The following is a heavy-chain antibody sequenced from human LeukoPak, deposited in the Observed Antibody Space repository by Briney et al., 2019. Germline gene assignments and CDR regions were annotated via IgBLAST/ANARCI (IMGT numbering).Heavy chain of an antibody. V-gene: IGHV4-31*03. Sequence: SETLSLTCTVSGGSISSGGYYWSWIRQHPGKGLEWIGYIYYSGSTYYNPSLKSRVTISVDTSKNQFSLKLSSVTAADTAVYYCARWRRGGEIDYWGQGTLVTVSS. CDR2: IYYSGST. D-gene: IGHD2-15*01. CDR3: ARWRRGGEIDY. J-gene: IGHJ4*02. CDR1: GGSISSGGYY.